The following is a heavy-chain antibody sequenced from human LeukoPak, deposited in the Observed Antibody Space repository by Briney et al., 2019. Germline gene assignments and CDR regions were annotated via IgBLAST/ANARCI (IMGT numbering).Heavy chain of an antibody. D-gene: IGHD1-1*01. CDR2: IKQDGSEK. Sequence: GGSLRLSCAASGFTFSGYWMSWVRQPSGKGLEWVANIKQDGSEKYYVDSVKGRLTISRDNAKNSLYMQINSLRAEDTAVYYCVRDGTLGYLDLWGRGTLVTVSS. J-gene: IGHJ2*01. V-gene: IGHV3-7*01. CDR1: GFTFSGYW. CDR3: VRDGTLGYLDL.